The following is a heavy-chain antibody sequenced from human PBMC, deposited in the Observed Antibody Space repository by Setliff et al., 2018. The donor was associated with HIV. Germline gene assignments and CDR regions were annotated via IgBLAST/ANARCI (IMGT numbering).Heavy chain of an antibody. J-gene: IGHJ4*01. CDR3: ARGRDYTGSWFRPFYLDF. Sequence: TLSLTCTVSGGSITSGSDYWSWIRQPAGEGLECIGHIHVSGTTNYNPSLKSRVTISIDTSKNQFSLKLTSVTAADTAIYYCARGRDYTGSWFRPFYLDFWGHGNLVTVSS. CDR1: GGSITSGSDY. V-gene: IGHV4-61*09. CDR2: IHVSGTT. D-gene: IGHD3-3*01.